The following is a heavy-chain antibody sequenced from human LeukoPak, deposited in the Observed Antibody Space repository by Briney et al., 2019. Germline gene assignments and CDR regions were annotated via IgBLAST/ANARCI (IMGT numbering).Heavy chain of an antibody. J-gene: IGHJ5*02. V-gene: IGHV3-21*04. Sequence: GGSLRLSCAASGFTFSSYSMNWVRQAPGKGLEWVSSISPPSTYIYYADSVKGRFTISRDNAKNSLYLQMNSLRAEDTAAYYCVKGEATLFRGVMVSWGQGTLVTVSS. CDR2: ISPPSTYI. D-gene: IGHD3-10*01. CDR3: VKGEATLFRGVMVS. CDR1: GFTFSSYS.